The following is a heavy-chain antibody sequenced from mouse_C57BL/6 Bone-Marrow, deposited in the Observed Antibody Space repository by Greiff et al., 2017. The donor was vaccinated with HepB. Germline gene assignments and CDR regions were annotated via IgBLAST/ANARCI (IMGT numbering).Heavy chain of an antibody. V-gene: IGHV1-18*01. D-gene: IGHD1-1*01. CDR3: ARPLYGSSYGFDY. J-gene: IGHJ2*01. CDR2: INPNNGGT. CDR1: GYTFTDYN. Sequence: VQLKESGPELVKPGASVKIPCKASGYTFTDYNMDWVKQSHGKSLEWIGDINPNNGGTIYNQKFKGKATLTVDKSSSTAYMELRSLTSEDTAVYYCARPLYGSSYGFDYWGQGTTLTVSS.